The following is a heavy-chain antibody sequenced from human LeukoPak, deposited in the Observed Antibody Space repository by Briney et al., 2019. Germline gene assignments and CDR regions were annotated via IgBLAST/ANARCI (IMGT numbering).Heavy chain of an antibody. CDR2: IRGSGDST. CDR1: GFPFSTYA. Sequence: GGSLSLSFAASGFPFSTYAMSWVRPAPGKGLEWVSGIRGSGDSTYYPDSVKGRFTISRDNSKNTLYLQMNSLRAEDTAVYYCAKGHTDSEWLYFDSWGQGSLVTVSS. J-gene: IGHJ4*02. CDR3: AKGHTDSEWLYFDS. V-gene: IGHV3-23*01. D-gene: IGHD5-12*01.